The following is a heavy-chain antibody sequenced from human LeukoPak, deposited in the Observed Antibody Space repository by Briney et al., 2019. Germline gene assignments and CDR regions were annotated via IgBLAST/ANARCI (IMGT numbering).Heavy chain of an antibody. CDR2: IYHSGST. CDR3: AGSQYSSSAGYYYYMDV. D-gene: IGHD6-6*01. Sequence: SETLSLTCTVSGGSISSYYWSWIRQPPGKGLEWIGYIYHSGSTNYNPSLKSRVTISVDTSKNQFSLKLSSVTAADTAVYYCAGSQYSSSAGYYYYMDVSGKGTTVSVS. V-gene: IGHV4-59*01. CDR1: GGSISSYY. J-gene: IGHJ6*03.